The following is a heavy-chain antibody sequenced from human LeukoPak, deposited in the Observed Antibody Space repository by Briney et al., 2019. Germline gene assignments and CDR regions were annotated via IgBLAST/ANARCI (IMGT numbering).Heavy chain of an antibody. CDR1: GVSLSNYD. CDR2: IYYSGST. D-gene: IGHD3-10*01. V-gene: IGHV4-59*01. Sequence: PSETLSLTCTVSGVSLSNYDWSWVRQYPGQGLEWIGYIYYSGSTTYNPSLKSRVTISVDTSKNQFSLKLTSVTAADTAVYYCARAGGNRFDPWGQGTLVTVSS. CDR3: ARAGGNRFDP. J-gene: IGHJ5*02.